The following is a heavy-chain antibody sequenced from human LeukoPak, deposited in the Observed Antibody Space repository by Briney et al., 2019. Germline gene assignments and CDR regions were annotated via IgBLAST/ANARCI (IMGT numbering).Heavy chain of an antibody. J-gene: IGHJ4*02. CDR3: ARVWGAARAFDY. CDR2: ISSSSSYI. D-gene: IGHD6-6*01. Sequence: GGSLRLSCAASGFTFSSYSMNWVRQAPGKGLEWVSSISSSSSYIYYADSVKGRFTISRDNAKNSLYLQMNSLRAEDTAVYYCARVWGAARAFDYWGQGTLVTVSS. V-gene: IGHV3-21*01. CDR1: GFTFSSYS.